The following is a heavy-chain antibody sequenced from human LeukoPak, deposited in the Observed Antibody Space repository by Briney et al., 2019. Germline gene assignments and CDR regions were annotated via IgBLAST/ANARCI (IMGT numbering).Heavy chain of an antibody. CDR2: ISWNSGSI. J-gene: IGHJ4*02. D-gene: IGHD2-2*01. CDR3: AKDTCSSTSCYGGFDY. CDR1: GFTFSNHG. Sequence: GGSLRLSCAASGFTFSNHGMNWVCQAPGKGLEWVSGISWNSGSIGYADSVKGRFTISRDNAKNSLYLQMNSLRAEDTALYYCAKDTCSSTSCYGGFDYWGQGTLVTVSS. V-gene: IGHV3-9*01.